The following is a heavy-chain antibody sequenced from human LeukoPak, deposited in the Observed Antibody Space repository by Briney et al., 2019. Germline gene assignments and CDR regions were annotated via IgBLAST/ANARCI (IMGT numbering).Heavy chain of an antibody. CDR3: ARGEGYYYGMDV. Sequence: SETLSLTCTVSGGSISSGDYYWSWIRQPPGKALEWIGYIYYSGSTYYNPSLKSRVTISVDTSKNQFSLKLSSVTAADTAVYYCARGEGYYYGMDVWGQGTTVTVSS. CDR1: GGSISSGDYY. CDR2: IYYSGST. J-gene: IGHJ6*02. D-gene: IGHD1-26*01. V-gene: IGHV4-30-4*01.